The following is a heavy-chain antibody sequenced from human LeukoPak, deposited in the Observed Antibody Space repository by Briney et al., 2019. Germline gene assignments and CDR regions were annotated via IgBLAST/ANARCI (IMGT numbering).Heavy chain of an antibody. Sequence: PGGSLRLSCAASGFTFRSYWMSWVRLAPGKGLEWVANIKQDGSEKYYVDSVKGRFTISRDNAKSSLFLQMNSLRVEDTAVYYCASGGWWLRPKGYFDYWGQGTLVTVSS. CDR2: IKQDGSEK. D-gene: IGHD2-15*01. J-gene: IGHJ4*02. V-gene: IGHV3-7*01. CDR1: GFTFRSYW. CDR3: ASGGWWLRPKGYFDY.